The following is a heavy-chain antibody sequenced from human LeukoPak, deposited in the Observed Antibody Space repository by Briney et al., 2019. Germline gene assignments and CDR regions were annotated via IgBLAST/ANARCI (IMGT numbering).Heavy chain of an antibody. V-gene: IGHV4-61*02. CDR3: ARTYYYDSSGYYILAD. CDR2: IYTSGST. D-gene: IGHD3-22*01. CDR1: GGSISSGSYY. Sequence: SETLSLTCTVSGGSISSGSYYWSWIRQPAGKGLEWIGRIYTSGSTNYNPSLKSRVTMSVDTSKNQFSLKLSSVTAADTAVYYCARTYYYDSSGYYILADWGQGTQVTVSS. J-gene: IGHJ4*02.